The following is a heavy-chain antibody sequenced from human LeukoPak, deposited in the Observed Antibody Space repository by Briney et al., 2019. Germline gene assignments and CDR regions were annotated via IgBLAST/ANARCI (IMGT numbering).Heavy chain of an antibody. CDR1: GASVSTYY. Sequence: PSETLSLTCTVSGASVSTYYWSWIRQPPGKGLEWIGYIYNSGSTNYNPSLKSRVTISEDTSKNQCSLKLSSVTAADTAVYYCARDWGGYYDSSGYYYSNAFDIWGPGTMVTVSS. CDR3: ARDWGGYYDSSGYYYSNAFDI. D-gene: IGHD3-22*01. V-gene: IGHV4-59*02. CDR2: IYNSGST. J-gene: IGHJ3*02.